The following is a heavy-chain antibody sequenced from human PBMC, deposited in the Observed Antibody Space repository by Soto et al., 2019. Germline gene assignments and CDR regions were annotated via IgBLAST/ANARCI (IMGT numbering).Heavy chain of an antibody. CDR1: GGSVSSGSYY. CDR2: IYYSGST. V-gene: IGHV4-61*01. CDR3: ARDQGWSLGDIVLGTNLFDP. D-gene: IGHD2-2*01. Sequence: QVQLQESGPGLVKPSETLSLTCTVSGGSVSSGSYYWSWIRQPPGKGLEWIGYIYYSGSTNYNPSLKSRVTLAVATSKNQFSLKLSSVTAADTAVYYCARDQGWSLGDIVLGTNLFDPWGQGTLVTVSS. J-gene: IGHJ5*02.